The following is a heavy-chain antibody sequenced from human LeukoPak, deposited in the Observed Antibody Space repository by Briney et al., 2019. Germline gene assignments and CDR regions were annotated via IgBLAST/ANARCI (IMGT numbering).Heavy chain of an antibody. Sequence: GGSLRLSCAASGFTFSSYAMTWVRQAPGKGLEWVSAISGTGGSTYYADSVKGRFTISRDNSKNTLYLQMNGLRAEDTAIFYCAKTYTTTYHDAFDIWGQGTMVTVSS. CDR2: ISGTGGST. D-gene: IGHD1-26*01. CDR1: GFTFSSYA. CDR3: AKTYTTTYHDAFDI. J-gene: IGHJ3*02. V-gene: IGHV3-23*01.